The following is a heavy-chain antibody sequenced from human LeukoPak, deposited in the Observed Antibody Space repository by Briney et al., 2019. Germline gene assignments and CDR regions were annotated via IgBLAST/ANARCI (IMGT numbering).Heavy chain of an antibody. J-gene: IGHJ4*02. D-gene: IGHD3-3*01. Sequence: SETLSLTCTVSGGSISGNYHYWVWIRQSPGMGLEWIGTIYFSGATNYNPSLKSRVTISIDTSKNQFSLRLSSVTATDTAVYFCMTHLDSQKGYYFDYWGQGALVTVSS. CDR1: GGSISGNYHY. V-gene: IGHV4-39*01. CDR3: MTHLDSQKGYYFDY. CDR2: IYFSGAT.